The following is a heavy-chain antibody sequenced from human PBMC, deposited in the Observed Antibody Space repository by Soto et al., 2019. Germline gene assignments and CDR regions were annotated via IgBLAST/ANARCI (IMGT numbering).Heavy chain of an antibody. D-gene: IGHD3-10*01. J-gene: IGHJ5*02. Sequence: GGSLRLSCAASGFTFSSYWMHWVRQAPGKGLVWVSRIKSDGSSTNYADSVKGRFTISRDNAKNTLFLQMNSLRAEDTAVYYCARQSYGSGLDPWGQGTLVTVSS. CDR3: ARQSYGSGLDP. V-gene: IGHV3-74*01. CDR2: IKSDGSST. CDR1: GFTFSSYW.